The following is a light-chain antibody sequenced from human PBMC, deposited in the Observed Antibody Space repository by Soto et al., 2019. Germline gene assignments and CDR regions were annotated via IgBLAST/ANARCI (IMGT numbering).Light chain of an antibody. CDR3: QQYGSSHLIT. Sequence: ILLTQSPGTLSLSPGERATLSCRASQSVSSSYLAWYQQKPGQATRLLIYGASSRANGIPDRFSGSGSGTDFTLTLSRLEPEDFAVYYCQQYGSSHLITFGQGTRLEI. J-gene: IGKJ5*01. CDR1: QSVSSSY. CDR2: GAS. V-gene: IGKV3-20*01.